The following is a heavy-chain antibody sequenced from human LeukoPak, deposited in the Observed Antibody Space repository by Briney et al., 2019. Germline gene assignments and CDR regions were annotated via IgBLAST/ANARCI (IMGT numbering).Heavy chain of an antibody. Sequence: PGGSLRLSCAASGFTFSSYSMNWVRQAPGKGLEWVSSISGGGETTYYADSAKGRFTISRDNSQNTLYLQMNSLRAEDTAVYYCARDYADYVGYFFFDYWGQGTLVTVSP. CDR1: GFTFSSYS. D-gene: IGHD4-17*01. J-gene: IGHJ4*02. CDR2: ISGGGETT. V-gene: IGHV3-23*01. CDR3: ARDYADYVGYFFFDY.